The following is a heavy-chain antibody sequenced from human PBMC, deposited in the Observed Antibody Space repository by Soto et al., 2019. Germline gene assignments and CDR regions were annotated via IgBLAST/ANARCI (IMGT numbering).Heavy chain of an antibody. V-gene: IGHV3-30-3*01. D-gene: IGHD3-10*01. Sequence: SCKASGFTFSSYAMHWVRQAPGKGLEWVAVISYDGSNKYYADSVKGRFTISRDNSKNTLYLQMNSLRAEDTAVYYCARDESITMVRGVIIAAHNWFDPWGQGTLVTVSS. CDR3: ARDESITMVRGVIIAAHNWFDP. CDR2: ISYDGSNK. J-gene: IGHJ5*02. CDR1: GFTFSSYA.